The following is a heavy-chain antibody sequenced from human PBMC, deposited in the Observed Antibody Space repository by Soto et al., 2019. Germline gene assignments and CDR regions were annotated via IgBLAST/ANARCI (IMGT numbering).Heavy chain of an antibody. V-gene: IGHV3-48*02. CDR3: ARATGQWPDAFDI. J-gene: IGHJ3*02. CDR1: GFTFSSYG. Sequence: EVQLVESGGGLVQPGESLRLSCAVSGFTFSSYGMNCVRQAPGKGLDWVSYISSSGTTAYYADSVKGRFTVSRDNAKNSLHLKMNSLRDADTAVYYCARATGQWPDAFDIWGQGTMATVSS. D-gene: IGHD6-19*01. CDR2: ISSSGTTA.